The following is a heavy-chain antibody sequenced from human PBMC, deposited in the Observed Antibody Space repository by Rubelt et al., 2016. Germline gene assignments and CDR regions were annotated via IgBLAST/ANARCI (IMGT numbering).Heavy chain of an antibody. Sequence: QLQLQESGPGLVKPSETLSLTCTVSGGSINTNNYYWGWIRQPPGKGLEWIGSFSYSGSTYSNPSLKSRVTISVDMSKNHCSRKRSSGTAADTAVYYWARGDIAARLQYWGQGTLVTVSS. D-gene: IGHD6-6*01. CDR2: FSYSGST. V-gene: IGHV4-39*02. J-gene: IGHJ4*02. CDR3: ARGDIAARLQY. CDR1: GGSINTNNYY.